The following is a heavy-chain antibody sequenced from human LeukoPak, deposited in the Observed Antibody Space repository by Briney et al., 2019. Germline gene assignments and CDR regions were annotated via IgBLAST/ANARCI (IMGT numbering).Heavy chain of an antibody. D-gene: IGHD3-22*01. Sequence: GGSLRLSCAASGFTFSSYGMHWVRQAPGKGLEWVAFIRYDGSDKYYADSVKGRFTISRDSSKNTLYLQMSSLRAEDTAVYYCARESESYDSSGSTFKYWGQGTLVTVSS. CDR2: IRYDGSDK. CDR1: GFTFSSYG. J-gene: IGHJ4*02. V-gene: IGHV3-30*02. CDR3: ARESESYDSSGSTFKY.